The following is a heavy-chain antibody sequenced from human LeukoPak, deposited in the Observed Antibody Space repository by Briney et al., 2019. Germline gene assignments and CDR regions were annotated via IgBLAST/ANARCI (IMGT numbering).Heavy chain of an antibody. CDR1: GGSVSSSSYY. Sequence: SETLSLTCTVSGGSVSSSSYYWGWIRQPPGKGLEWIGSIYYSGSTYYNPSLKSRVTISVDTSKNQFSLKLSSVTAADTAVYYCARTDYDILTGYTAPADYWGQGTLVTVSS. D-gene: IGHD3-9*01. V-gene: IGHV4-39*07. CDR3: ARTDYDILTGYTAPADY. CDR2: IYYSGST. J-gene: IGHJ4*02.